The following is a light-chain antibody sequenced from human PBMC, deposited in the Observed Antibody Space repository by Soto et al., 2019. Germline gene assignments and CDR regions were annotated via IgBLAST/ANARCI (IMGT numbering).Light chain of an antibody. V-gene: IGLV2-14*01. CDR1: SSDVGGYNY. Sequence: QSVLTQPASVSGSPGQSITISCTGNSSDVGGYNYVSWYQQHPGKAPKLMIYDVSNRPSGVSNRFSGSKSGNTASLTISGLQAEDEADYYCSSYTSIDTRVFGTGTKLTVL. CDR3: SSYTSIDTRV. J-gene: IGLJ1*01. CDR2: DVS.